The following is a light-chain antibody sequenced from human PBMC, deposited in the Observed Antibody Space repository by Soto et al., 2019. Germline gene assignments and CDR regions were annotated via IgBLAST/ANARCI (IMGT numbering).Light chain of an antibody. Sequence: EVVMTQSPATLSASPGERVILSCRASQNIGSNLAWYQQRPGQAPRLLMYGASTRATETPARFSGSGSATDFTLTISSLQSEDFAVYYCQQYYSIPYSFGQGTKLEIK. CDR3: QQYYSIPYS. CDR2: GAS. J-gene: IGKJ2*03. V-gene: IGKV3-15*01. CDR1: QNIGSN.